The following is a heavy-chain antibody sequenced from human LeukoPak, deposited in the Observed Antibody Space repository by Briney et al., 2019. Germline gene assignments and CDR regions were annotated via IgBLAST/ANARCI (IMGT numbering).Heavy chain of an antibody. CDR2: IIPIFGTA. V-gene: IGHV1-69*13. CDR1: GGTFSSYA. Sequence: ASVKVSCKASGGTFSSYAISWVRQAPGQGLEWMGGIIPIFGTANYAQKFQGRVTITADESTSTAYMELSSLRSEDTAVYYCARGYCSSTSCFADYGMDVWGKGTTVTVSS. CDR3: ARGYCSSTSCFADYGMDV. J-gene: IGHJ6*04. D-gene: IGHD2-2*01.